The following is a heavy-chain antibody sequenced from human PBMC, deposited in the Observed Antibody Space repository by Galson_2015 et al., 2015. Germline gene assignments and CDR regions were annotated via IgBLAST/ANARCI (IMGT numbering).Heavy chain of an antibody. CDR3: ARDPGVAGAIYYYYYGMDV. D-gene: IGHD6-19*01. V-gene: IGHV3-33*08. J-gene: IGHJ6*02. Sequence: SLRLSCAASGFTFSSYAMHWVRQAPGKGLEWVAVGWYDGSNKYYADSVKGRFTISRDNSKNKLYLQMNSLRAEDTAVYYCARDPGVAGAIYYYYYGMDVWGQGTTVTVSS. CDR2: GWYDGSNK. CDR1: GFTFSSYA.